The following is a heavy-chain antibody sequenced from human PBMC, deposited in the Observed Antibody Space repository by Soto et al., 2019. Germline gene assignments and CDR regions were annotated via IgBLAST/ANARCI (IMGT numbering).Heavy chain of an antibody. D-gene: IGHD2-21*02. V-gene: IGHV3-23*01. Sequence: EVQLLESGGGLVQPGGSLRLSCAASGFTFSSYAMSWVRQTPRKGLEWVSVISGNGGDTYYAASVKGRFTISRDNSKNTLYLQMISLRVEDTAVYYCAIAAEAFSDSMVHYWGQGTLVTVSS. J-gene: IGHJ4*02. CDR1: GFTFSSYA. CDR2: ISGNGGDT. CDR3: AIAAEAFSDSMVHY.